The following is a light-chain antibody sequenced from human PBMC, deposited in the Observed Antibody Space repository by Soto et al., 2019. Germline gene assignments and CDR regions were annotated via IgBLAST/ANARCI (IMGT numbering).Light chain of an antibody. CDR2: GAS. CDR3: QQRSNWPPT. Sequence: DIVMTQSPLSLPVTPGEPASISCRYSQSLLDSNGYNFLEWYLQKPGQSPQLLIYGASSRATGIPARFSGSGSGTDFTLTISSLEPEDFAVYYCQQRSNWPPTFGQGTKVDI. J-gene: IGKJ1*01. V-gene: IGKV2-28*01. CDR1: QSLLDSNGYNF.